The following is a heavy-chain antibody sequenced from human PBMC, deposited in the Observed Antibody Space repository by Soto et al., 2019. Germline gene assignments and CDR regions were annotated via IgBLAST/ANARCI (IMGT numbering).Heavy chain of an antibody. CDR2: ISSTTNYI. V-gene: IGHV3-21*06. Sequence: GGSLSLSCAASGFTFTRYSMNWVRQAPGKGLEWVSSISSTTNYIYYGDSMKGRFAISRDNAKNSLYLEMNSLRAEDTAVYYCARESEDLTSNFDYWGQGTLVTVSS. CDR3: ARESEDLTSNFDY. CDR1: GFTFTRYS. J-gene: IGHJ4*02.